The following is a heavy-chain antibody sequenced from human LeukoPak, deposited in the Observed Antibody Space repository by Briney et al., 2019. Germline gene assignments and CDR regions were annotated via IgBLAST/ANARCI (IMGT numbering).Heavy chain of an antibody. CDR2: ISSSSSTI. J-gene: IGHJ6*02. CDR1: GFTFSNYN. CDR3: AKTDKLVIECGMDV. D-gene: IGHD2-21*01. V-gene: IGHV3-48*04. Sequence: GGSLRLSCAASGFTFSNYNMNWVRQAPGRGLEWVSYISSSSSTIYYADSVKGRFTISRDNAKNSLFLQMNSLRAEDTAVYYCAKTDKLVIECGMDVWGQGTTVTVSS.